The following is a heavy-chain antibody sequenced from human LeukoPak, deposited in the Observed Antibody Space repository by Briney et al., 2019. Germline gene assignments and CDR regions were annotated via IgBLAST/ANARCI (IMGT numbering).Heavy chain of an antibody. J-gene: IGHJ4*02. CDR2: INHSGST. Sequence: SETLSLTCAVYGGSFSGYYWSWIRQPPGKGLEWIGEINHSGSTNYNPSLKSRVTISVDTSKNQFSLKLSAVTAADTAVYYCARWRGYFDYWGQGTLVTVSS. V-gene: IGHV4-34*01. CDR3: ARWRGYFDY. D-gene: IGHD3-10*01. CDR1: GGSFSGYY.